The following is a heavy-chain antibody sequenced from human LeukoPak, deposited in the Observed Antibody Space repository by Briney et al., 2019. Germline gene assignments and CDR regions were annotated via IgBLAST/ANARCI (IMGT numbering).Heavy chain of an antibody. CDR3: ASPGIVGPTQIDY. J-gene: IGHJ4*02. V-gene: IGHV1-69*05. Sequence: SVKVSCKASGGTFSSYAISWVRQAPGQGLEWMVGIIPIFGTANYAQKFQGRVTITTDESTSTAYMELSSRRSEDTAVYYCASPGIVGPTQIDYWSQGTLVTVHS. CDR1: GGTFSSYA. D-gene: IGHD1-26*01. CDR2: IIPIFGTA.